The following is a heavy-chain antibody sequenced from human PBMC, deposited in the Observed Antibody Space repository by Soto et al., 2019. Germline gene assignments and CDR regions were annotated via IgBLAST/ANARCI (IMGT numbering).Heavy chain of an antibody. V-gene: IGHV3-9*01. J-gene: IGHJ4*02. CDR3: AKDRIAARRYLGYFAY. CDR1: GFTFDDYA. CDR2: ISWNSGSI. Sequence: EVQLVESGGGLVQPGRSLRLSCAASGFTFDDYAMHWVRQAPGKGLEWVSGISWNSGSIGYADSVKGRFTISRDNAKNSLYLQMNSLRAEDTALYYCAKDRIAARRYLGYFAYGGQGTLVTVSS. D-gene: IGHD6-6*01.